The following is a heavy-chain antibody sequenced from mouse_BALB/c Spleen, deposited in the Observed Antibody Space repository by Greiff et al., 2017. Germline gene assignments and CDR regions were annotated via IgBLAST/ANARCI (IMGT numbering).Heavy chain of an antibody. J-gene: IGHJ4*01. CDR3: ARERAGTSGAMDY. CDR2: ISDGGSYT. Sequence: EVQLVESGGGLVKPGGSLKLSCAASGFTFSDYYMYWVRQTPEKRLEWVATISDGGSYTYYPDSVKGRFTISRDNAKNNLYLQMSSLKSEDTAMYYCARERAGTSGAMDYWGQGTSVTVSS. CDR1: GFTFSDYY. D-gene: IGHD3-3*01. V-gene: IGHV5-4*02.